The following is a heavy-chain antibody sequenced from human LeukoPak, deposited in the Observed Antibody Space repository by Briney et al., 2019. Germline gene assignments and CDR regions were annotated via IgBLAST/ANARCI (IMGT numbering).Heavy chain of an antibody. D-gene: IGHD3-22*01. J-gene: IGHJ4*02. Sequence: PGGSLRLSCAASGFTFSSYAMSWVRQAPGKGLEWVSAISGSGGSTYYADSVKGRFTISRDNSKNTLYLQMNSLRAEDTAVYYCAKVPTYYYDSSGYYFDYWGQGILVTVSS. CDR1: GFTFSSYA. CDR2: ISGSGGST. V-gene: IGHV3-23*01. CDR3: AKVPTYYYDSSGYYFDY.